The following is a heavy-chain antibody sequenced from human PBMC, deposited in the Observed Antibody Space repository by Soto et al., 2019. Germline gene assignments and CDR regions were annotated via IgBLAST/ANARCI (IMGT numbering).Heavy chain of an antibody. D-gene: IGHD3-22*01. CDR2: IYPGDSDT. Sequence: GESLKISCKGSGYSFTSYWIGWVRQMPGKGLEWMGIIYPGDSDTRYSPSFQGQVTISADKSISTAYLQWSSLKASDTAMYYCARHLARYYYDSSGYYPWFDPWGQGTLVTAPQ. V-gene: IGHV5-51*01. CDR3: ARHLARYYYDSSGYYPWFDP. CDR1: GYSFTSYW. J-gene: IGHJ5*02.